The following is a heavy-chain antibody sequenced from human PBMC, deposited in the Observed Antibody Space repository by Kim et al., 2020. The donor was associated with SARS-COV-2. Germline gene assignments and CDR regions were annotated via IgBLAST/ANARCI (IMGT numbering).Heavy chain of an antibody. V-gene: IGHV3-66*01. D-gene: IGHD1-26*01. Sequence: SVKGRFTISRDSSKTTLNLQMNSLRAEDTAVYYCTRDGGLYSGTYYDFAYWGQGTLVTVSS. CDR3: TRDGGLYSGTYYDFAY. J-gene: IGHJ4*02.